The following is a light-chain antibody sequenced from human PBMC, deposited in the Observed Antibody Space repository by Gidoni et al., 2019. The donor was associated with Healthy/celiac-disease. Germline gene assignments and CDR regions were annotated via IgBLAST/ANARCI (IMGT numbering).Light chain of an antibody. CDR1: QSVSSSY. CDR2: GAS. Sequence: VLTQSPGTLSLSPGERATLSCRASQSVSSSYLAWYQQKPGQAPRLLIYGASSRATGIPDRFSGSGSGTDFTLTISRLEPEDFAVYYCQQYGSSPPYTFGQGTKLEIK. V-gene: IGKV3-20*01. J-gene: IGKJ2*01. CDR3: QQYGSSPPYT.